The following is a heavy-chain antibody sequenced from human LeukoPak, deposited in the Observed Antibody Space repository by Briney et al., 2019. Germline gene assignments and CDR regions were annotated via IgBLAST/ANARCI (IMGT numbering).Heavy chain of an antibody. CDR1: GFTFSNAW. J-gene: IGHJ4*02. Sequence: GGSLRLSCAASGFTFSNAWMTWVRQAPGEGLEWVARIKTRSDGGTTDYAATVTGRFIISRDDSKNMLYLQMNSLNTEDTAMYYCTRKSYFENWGQGTLVTVSS. CDR2: IKTRSDGGTT. V-gene: IGHV3-15*01. CDR3: TRKSYFEN.